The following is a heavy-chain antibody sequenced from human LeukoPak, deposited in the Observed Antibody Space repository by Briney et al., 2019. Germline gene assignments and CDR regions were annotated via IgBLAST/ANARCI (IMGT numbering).Heavy chain of an antibody. Sequence: ASVKVSCKVSGYTLTELSMHWVRQAPGKGLEWMGGFDPEDGETIYAQKLQGRVTMTTDTSTSTAYMELRSLRSDDTAVYYCARDRYCSGGSCYSVRMSSFDIWGQGTMVTVSS. CDR1: GYTLTELS. CDR2: FDPEDGET. D-gene: IGHD2-15*01. J-gene: IGHJ3*02. CDR3: ARDRYCSGGSCYSVRMSSFDI. V-gene: IGHV1-24*01.